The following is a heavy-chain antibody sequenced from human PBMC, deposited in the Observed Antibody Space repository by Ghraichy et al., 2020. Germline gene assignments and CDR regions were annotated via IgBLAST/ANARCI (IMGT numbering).Heavy chain of an antibody. V-gene: IGHV4-39*01. J-gene: IGHJ4*02. D-gene: IGHD6-13*01. CDR2: IYYSGST. Sequence: SETLSLTCTVSGGSISSSSYYWGWIRQPPGKGLEWIGSIYYSGSTYYNPSLKSRVTISVDTSKNQFSLKLSSVTAADTAVYYCARLPVAAGVDYWGQGTLVTVSS. CDR3: ARLPVAAGVDY. CDR1: GGSISSSSYY.